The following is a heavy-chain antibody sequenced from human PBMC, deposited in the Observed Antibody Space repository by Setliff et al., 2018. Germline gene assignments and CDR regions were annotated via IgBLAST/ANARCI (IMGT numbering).Heavy chain of an antibody. CDR3: ASTIAAAGTAADY. D-gene: IGHD6-13*01. CDR1: GGSFSGYY. V-gene: IGHV4-34*01. CDR2: IYHSGST. J-gene: IGHJ4*02. Sequence: SETLSLTCAVYGGSFSGYYWSWIRQPPGKGLEWIGSIYHSGSTYYNPSLKSRVTISVDTSKNQFSLKLSSVTAADTAVYYCASTIAAAGTAADYWGQGTLVTAPQ.